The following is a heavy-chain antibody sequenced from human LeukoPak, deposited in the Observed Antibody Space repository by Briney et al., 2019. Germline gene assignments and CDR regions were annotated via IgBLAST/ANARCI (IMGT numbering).Heavy chain of an antibody. V-gene: IGHV4-59*08. J-gene: IGHJ3*02. CDR3: ARTYYYAQAFDI. Sequence: PSETLSLTCTVSGGSISSYYWSWIRQPPGKGLEWIGYIYYSGSTNYNPSLKSRVTISVDTSKNQSSLKLSSVTAADTAVYYCARTYYYAQAFDIWGQGTMVTVSS. D-gene: IGHD3-10*01. CDR1: GGSISSYY. CDR2: IYYSGST.